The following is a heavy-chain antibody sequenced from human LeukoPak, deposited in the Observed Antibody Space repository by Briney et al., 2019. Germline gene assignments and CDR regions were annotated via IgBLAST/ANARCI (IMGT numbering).Heavy chain of an antibody. Sequence: GGSLRLSCEGSGFIFSNAWMSWVRQAPGKGLEWVGRVTTRAEGGPTDYGARVRGRFTISRDDSKRTVYLQMNSLKTEDTAIYYCTAGLGKTDDDSWGQGTLVTVSS. CDR1: GFIFSNAW. V-gene: IGHV3-15*01. CDR3: TAGLGKTDDDS. CDR2: VTTRAEGGPT. D-gene: IGHD4-11*01. J-gene: IGHJ4*02.